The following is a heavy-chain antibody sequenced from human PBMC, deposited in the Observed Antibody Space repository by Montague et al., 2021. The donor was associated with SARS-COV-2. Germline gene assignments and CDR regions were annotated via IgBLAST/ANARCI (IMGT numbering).Heavy chain of an antibody. J-gene: IGHJ5*02. CDR3: ARQGSGSSYNWFDP. Sequence: SETLSLTCNVSGGSISSSRYDWGGIHQPGEKGLERGGSIDYSGSTXYNPSLKSRVIISVDTTNNLFSRKLSSVTAADTAVYYCARQGSGSSYNWFDPWGQGTLVTVSS. D-gene: IGHD1-26*01. CDR1: GGSISSSRYD. V-gene: IGHV4-39*01. CDR2: IDYSGST.